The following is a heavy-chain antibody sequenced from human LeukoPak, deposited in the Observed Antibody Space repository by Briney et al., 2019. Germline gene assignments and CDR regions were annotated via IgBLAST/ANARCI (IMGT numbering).Heavy chain of an antibody. D-gene: IGHD2/OR15-2a*01. J-gene: IGHJ3*02. CDR3: VRDHFYAFDI. Sequence: GGSLRLSCAASGFTFSSYSMNWVRQAPGMGLEWVSSISSSSSYIYYADSVMGRFTISRDNAKTSLYLQMNSLRAEDTAVYYCVRDHFYAFDIWGQGTMVTVSS. V-gene: IGHV3-21*01. CDR2: ISSSSSYI. CDR1: GFTFSSYS.